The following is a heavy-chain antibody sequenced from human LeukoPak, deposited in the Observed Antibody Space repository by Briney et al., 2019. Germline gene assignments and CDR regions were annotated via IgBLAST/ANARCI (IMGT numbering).Heavy chain of an antibody. V-gene: IGHV5-51*01. CDR2: IYPGDSDT. CDR1: GYCFTSYW. J-gene: IGHJ3*02. CDR3: AGYIAARRAFDI. Sequence: GESLEISCKGAGYCFTSYWIGGVRPMRRKGLEWMGIIYPGDSDTRYSPSFQGQVTISADKSISTAYLQWSSLKASDTAMYYCAGYIAARRAFDIWGQGTMVTVSS. D-gene: IGHD6-6*01.